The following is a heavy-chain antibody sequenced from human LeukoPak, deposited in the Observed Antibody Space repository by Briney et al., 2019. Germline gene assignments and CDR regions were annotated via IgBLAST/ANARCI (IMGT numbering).Heavy chain of an antibody. J-gene: IGHJ4*02. CDR1: GGSISSYY. D-gene: IGHD3-10*01. V-gene: IGHV4-59*08. CDR2: IYYSGST. CDR3: ARCHYGSGSFDY. Sequence: PSETLSLTCTVSGGSISSYYWSWIRQPPGKGLEWIGYIYYSGSTNYNPSLKSRVTISVDTSKNQFSLKLSSVTAADTAVYYCARCHYGSGSFDYWGQGTLVTVSS.